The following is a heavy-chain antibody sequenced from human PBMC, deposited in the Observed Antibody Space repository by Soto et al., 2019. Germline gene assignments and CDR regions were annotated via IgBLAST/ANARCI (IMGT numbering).Heavy chain of an antibody. D-gene: IGHD3-3*01. J-gene: IGHJ6*02. V-gene: IGHV4-34*01. CDR2: INHSGST. CDR1: GGSFSGYY. CDR3: ARLGALGYDFWSGYYRTPYYYGMDV. Sequence: SETLSLTCAVYGGSFSGYYWSWIRQPPGKGLEWIGEINHSGSTNYNPSLKSRVTISVDTSKNQFSLKLSSVTAADTAVYYCARLGALGYDFWSGYYRTPYYYGMDVWGQGTTVTVSS.